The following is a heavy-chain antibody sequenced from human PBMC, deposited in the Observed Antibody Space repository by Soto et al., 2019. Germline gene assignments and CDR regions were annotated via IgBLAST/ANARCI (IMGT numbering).Heavy chain of an antibody. Sequence: SETLSLTCAVYGGSFSDYYWSWIRQPPGKGLEWIGEINHSGSSNYNPSLKSRVTTSVDTSENQFSLRLSSVTAADTAVYYCARVGLGAAYYYDSSGYPRAYYYGMDVWGQGTTVTV. CDR3: ARVGLGAAYYYDSSGYPRAYYYGMDV. CDR1: GGSFSDYY. V-gene: IGHV4-34*01. J-gene: IGHJ6*02. CDR2: INHSGSS. D-gene: IGHD3-22*01.